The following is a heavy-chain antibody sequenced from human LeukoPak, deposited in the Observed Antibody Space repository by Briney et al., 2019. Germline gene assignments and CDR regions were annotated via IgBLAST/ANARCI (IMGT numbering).Heavy chain of an antibody. CDR2: IRSKANSYAT. D-gene: IGHD2-8*02. J-gene: IGHJ1*01. Sequence: GGSLRLSCEASGFTFSSHWMSWVRQAPGKGLEWVGHIRSKANSYATTYAASVKGRFTISRDDSKNTAYLQMNNLKTEDTAVYYCTNYDTGGPAFQHWGRGTLVTVSS. V-gene: IGHV3-73*01. CDR3: TNYDTGGPAFQH. CDR1: GFTFSSHW.